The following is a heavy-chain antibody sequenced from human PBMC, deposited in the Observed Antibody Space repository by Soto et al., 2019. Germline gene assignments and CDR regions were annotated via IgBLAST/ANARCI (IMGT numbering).Heavy chain of an antibody. CDR3: ARDLIDDAFDV. J-gene: IGHJ3*01. Sequence: GESLKISCKGSGYSFSSHWIAWVRQMPGKGLECMGIIYPGDSDIRYTTSFQGQVTFSADRSINTVYLQWSSLKASDTAMYYCARDLIDDAFDVWGQGTMVTVS. V-gene: IGHV5-51*01. CDR2: IYPGDSDI. CDR1: GYSFSSHW. D-gene: IGHD2-15*01.